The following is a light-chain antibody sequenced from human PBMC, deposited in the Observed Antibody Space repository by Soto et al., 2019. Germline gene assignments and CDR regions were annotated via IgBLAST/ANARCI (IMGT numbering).Light chain of an antibody. CDR2: GNS. Sequence: QSVLTQPPSVSGAPGPRVTISCTGSNSNIGAGYDVHWYQQLPGTAPKLLIYGNSNRPSGVPDRFSGSKSGTSASLTITGLQAEDEADYYCQSYGDSLSGYVFGTGTKVTVL. CDR3: QSYGDSLSGYV. J-gene: IGLJ1*01. CDR1: NSNIGAGYD. V-gene: IGLV1-40*01.